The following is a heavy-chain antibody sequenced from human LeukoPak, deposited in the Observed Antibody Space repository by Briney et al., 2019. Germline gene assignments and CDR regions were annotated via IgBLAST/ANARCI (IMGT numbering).Heavy chain of an antibody. Sequence: ETLSLTCAVSGGSISSSNWWSWVRQPPGKGLEWVSAISGSGGSTYYADSVKGRFTISRDNSKNTLYLQMNSLRAEDTAVYYCAKSRWDTAMASLDYWGQGTLVTVSS. CDR2: ISGSGGST. V-gene: IGHV3-23*01. CDR1: GGSISSSN. D-gene: IGHD5-18*01. J-gene: IGHJ4*02. CDR3: AKSRWDTAMASLDY.